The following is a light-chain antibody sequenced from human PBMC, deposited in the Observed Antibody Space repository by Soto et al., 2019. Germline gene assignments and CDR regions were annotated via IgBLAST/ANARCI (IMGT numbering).Light chain of an antibody. Sequence: ENVLTQSPGTLSLSPGERATLSCRASQTVGKNSLAWYQQNPGQAPRLLIYGASTRATGIPDRFSGSGSGTDFTLTITRLEPEDFAVYYCQQYDGSSTFGQGTKVDIK. CDR3: QQYDGSST. CDR1: QTVGKNS. J-gene: IGKJ1*01. CDR2: GAS. V-gene: IGKV3-20*01.